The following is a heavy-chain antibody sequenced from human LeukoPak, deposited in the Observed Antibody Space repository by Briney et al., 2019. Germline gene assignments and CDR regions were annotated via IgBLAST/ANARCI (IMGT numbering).Heavy chain of an antibody. J-gene: IGHJ5*02. CDR1: GYNFTNHW. D-gene: IGHD6-6*01. Sequence: GESLKISCKASGYNFTNHWVAWVRQRPGKGLEWMGIIWPDDSDTRYSPSFQGLVSISVDKSISTAHLQWRSLKAPDTALYFCARHSDVPLDLWGQGTLVIVSS. CDR3: ARHSDVPLDL. V-gene: IGHV5-51*01. CDR2: IWPDDSDT.